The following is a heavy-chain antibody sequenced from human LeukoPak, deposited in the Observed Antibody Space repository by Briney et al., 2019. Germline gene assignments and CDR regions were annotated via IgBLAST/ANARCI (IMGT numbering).Heavy chain of an antibody. CDR3: VRGEPAFSSGWYTYYFDY. CDR1: GGSISSYY. J-gene: IGHJ4*02. V-gene: IGHV4-59*01. D-gene: IGHD6-19*01. CDR2: IYYSGST. Sequence: SETLSLTCTVSGGSISSYYWNWVRQPPGKGLEWIGYIYYSGSTNYNPSLKSRVIISLDTSKNQFSLKLSSVTAADTAVYYCVRGEPAFSSGWYTYYFDYWGQGTLVTVSS.